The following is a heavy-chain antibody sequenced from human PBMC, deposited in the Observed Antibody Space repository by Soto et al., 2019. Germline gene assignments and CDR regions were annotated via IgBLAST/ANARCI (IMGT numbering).Heavy chain of an antibody. V-gene: IGHV3-33*01. CDR3: ARGLRSVLDY. J-gene: IGHJ4*02. Sequence: GGSLRLSCVASGFTFRNFGMHWVRQAPGKGLEWVAVISNDENIKQYADSVRGRFAIARDNSKNTLYLQVTSLRAEDAAIYYCARGLRSVLDYWGQGALVTVSS. CDR1: GFTFRNFG. D-gene: IGHD6-6*01. CDR2: ISNDENIK.